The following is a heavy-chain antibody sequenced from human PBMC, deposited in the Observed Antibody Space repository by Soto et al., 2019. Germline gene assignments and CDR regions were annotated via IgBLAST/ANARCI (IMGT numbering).Heavy chain of an antibody. CDR1: GGSVRSGNHF. V-gene: IGHV4-61*01. Sequence: SETLSLTCSVSGGSVRSGNHFWSWIRQPPGRGLEWLGYMYYTGVTNYNPSLKSRVSMSVDTSKNQFSLKLTSLTAADTAVYYCARGGEPLGYYGLDVWGQGTTVTVSS. CDR3: ARGGEPLGYYGLDV. D-gene: IGHD3-10*01. J-gene: IGHJ6*02. CDR2: MYYTGVT.